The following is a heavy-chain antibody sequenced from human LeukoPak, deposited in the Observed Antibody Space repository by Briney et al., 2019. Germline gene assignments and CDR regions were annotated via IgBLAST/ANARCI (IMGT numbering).Heavy chain of an antibody. J-gene: IGHJ4*02. CDR3: ARDFTRIYYYDSSGYYFTGNY. D-gene: IGHD3-22*01. Sequence: ASVKVSCKASGYTFTSYYMHWVRQAPGQGLEWMGIINPSGGSTSYAQKFQGRVTMTRDTSTSTVYMELSSLRSEDTAVYYCARDFTRIYYYDSSGYYFTGNYWGQGTLATVSS. CDR1: GYTFTSYY. V-gene: IGHV1-46*01. CDR2: INPSGGST.